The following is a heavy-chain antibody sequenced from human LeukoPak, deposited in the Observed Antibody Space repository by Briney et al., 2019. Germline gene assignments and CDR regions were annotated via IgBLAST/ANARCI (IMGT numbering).Heavy chain of an antibody. D-gene: IGHD6-19*01. CDR1: GGSISSGSYY. J-gene: IGHJ3*02. Sequence: PSETLSLTCTVSGGSISSGSYYWSWIRQPAGKGLEWIGRIYTSGSTNYNPSLKSRVTISVDTSKNQFSLKLSSVTAADTAVYYCARGGWYDAFDIWGQGTMVTVSS. V-gene: IGHV4-61*02. CDR3: ARGGWYDAFDI. CDR2: IYTSGST.